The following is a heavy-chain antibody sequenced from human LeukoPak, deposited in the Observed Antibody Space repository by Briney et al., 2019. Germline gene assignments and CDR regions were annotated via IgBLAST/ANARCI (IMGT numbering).Heavy chain of an antibody. D-gene: IGHD5-12*01. J-gene: IGHJ4*02. V-gene: IGHV3-23*01. CDR3: AKDLRSGYDSPVDY. CDR1: GFTFSSYD. Sequence: PGGSLRLSCAASGFTFSSYDMNWVRQAPGKGLEWVTGLSGSGGSTYYADSVKGRFTISRDNSKNTLYLQMNSLRVEDTAVYYCAKDLRSGYDSPVDYWGQGTLVTVSS. CDR2: LSGSGGST.